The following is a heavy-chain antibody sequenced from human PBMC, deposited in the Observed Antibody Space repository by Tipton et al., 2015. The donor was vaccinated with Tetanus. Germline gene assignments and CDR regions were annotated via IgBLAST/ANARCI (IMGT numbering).Heavy chain of an antibody. CDR3: ARIGWPQQNKPAFDI. CDR1: GGSISSYY. Sequence: TLSLTCSVSGGSISSYYWTWIRQPPGRGLEWIGFVHYSGRTNYSPSLRSRVSLSVGTSKNQFSLNLSSVTAADTAVYYCARIGWPQQNKPAFDIWGQGTVVTVSS. CDR2: VHYSGRT. J-gene: IGHJ3*02. D-gene: IGHD6-19*01. V-gene: IGHV4-59*01.